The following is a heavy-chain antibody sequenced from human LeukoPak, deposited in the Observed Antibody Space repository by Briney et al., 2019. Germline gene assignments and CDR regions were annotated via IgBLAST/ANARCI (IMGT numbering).Heavy chain of an antibody. D-gene: IGHD5-18*01. CDR3: ARSRGYSYGSDY. V-gene: IGHV1-8*01. CDR2: MNPSSGDT. CDR1: GYTFTTYD. Sequence: GASVKVSCKTSGYTFTTYDINWVRQATGQGLEWMGWMNPSSGDTGYAQKFQGRVTMTRNTSISTAYMELSSLRSEDTAVYYCARSRGYSYGSDYWGQGTLVTVSS. J-gene: IGHJ4*02.